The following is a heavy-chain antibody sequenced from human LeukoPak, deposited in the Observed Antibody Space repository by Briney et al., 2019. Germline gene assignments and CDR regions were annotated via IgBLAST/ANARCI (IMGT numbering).Heavy chain of an antibody. V-gene: IGHV4-34*01. J-gene: IGHJ6*03. D-gene: IGHD2-2*01. Sequence: SETLSLTCAVYGGSFSGYYWSWIRQPPGKGLEWIGEINHSGSTNYNPSLKSRVTISVDTSKNQFSLKLSFVTAADTAVYYCARDSVVPAAIYYYYYYMDVWGKGTTVTVSS. CDR2: INHSGST. CDR1: GGSFSGYY. CDR3: ARDSVVPAAIYYYYYYMDV.